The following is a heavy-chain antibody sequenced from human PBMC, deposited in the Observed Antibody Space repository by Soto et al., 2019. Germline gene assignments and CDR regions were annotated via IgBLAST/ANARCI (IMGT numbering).Heavy chain of an antibody. CDR3: ARGVRRFFGAKGEYYYYGMDV. CDR1: GGPISSGGYY. D-gene: IGHD3-3*01. CDR2: IFYSGST. V-gene: IGHV4-31*03. J-gene: IGHJ6*02. Sequence: QVQLQESGPGLVKPSQTLSLTCTVSGGPISSGGYYWNWIRQHPGKGLEWIGYIFYSGSTYYNPSLKSRVTISVDTSKNQFSLKLSSVTAADTAVYYCARGVRRFFGAKGEYYYYGMDVWGQGTTVTVSS.